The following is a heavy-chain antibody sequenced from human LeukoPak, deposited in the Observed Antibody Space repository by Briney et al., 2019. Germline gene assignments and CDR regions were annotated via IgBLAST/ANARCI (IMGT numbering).Heavy chain of an antibody. CDR1: GGSISSGDYY. D-gene: IGHD6-13*01. CDR3: ARESSSWYNRYYGMDV. J-gene: IGHJ6*02. CDR2: IYYSGST. V-gene: IGHV4-30-4*01. Sequence: SQTLSLTCTVSGGSISSGDYYWSWIRQPPGKGLEWIGYIYYSGSTYYNPSLKSRVTISVDTSKNQFSLKLSSVTAADTAVYYCARESSSWYNRYYGMDVWGQGTTVTVSS.